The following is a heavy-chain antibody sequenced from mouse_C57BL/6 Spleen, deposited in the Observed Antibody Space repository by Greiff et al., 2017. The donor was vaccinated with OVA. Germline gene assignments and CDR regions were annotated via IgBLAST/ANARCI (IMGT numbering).Heavy chain of an antibody. CDR2: IDPSDSYT. CDR1: GYTFTSYW. V-gene: IGHV1-59*01. J-gene: IGHJ4*01. CDR3: ARRLLRDYAMDY. D-gene: IGHD1-1*01. Sequence: QVQLQQPGAELVRPGTSVKLSCKASGYTFTSYWMHWVKQRPGQGLEWIGVIDPSDSYTNYHQKFKGKATLTVDTSSSTAYMQLSSLTSEDSAVYYCARRLLRDYAMDYWGQGTSVTVSS.